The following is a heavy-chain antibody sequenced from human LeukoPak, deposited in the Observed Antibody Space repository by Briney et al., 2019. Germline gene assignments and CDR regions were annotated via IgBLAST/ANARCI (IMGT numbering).Heavy chain of an antibody. Sequence: SETLSLTCTVSGGSISSSSYYWGWIRQPPGKGLEWIGYIYYTGSTNYKPSLRSRVTISVDTSTNQFSLRLRSLTAADTAVYYCARGRVAYSAYYFDYWGQGTLVTVSS. CDR3: ARGRVAYSAYYFDY. V-gene: IGHV4-61*05. CDR2: IYYTGST. CDR1: GGSISSSSYY. D-gene: IGHD2-15*01. J-gene: IGHJ4*02.